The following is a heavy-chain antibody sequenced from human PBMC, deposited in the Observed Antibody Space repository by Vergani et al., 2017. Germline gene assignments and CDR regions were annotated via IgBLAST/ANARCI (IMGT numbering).Heavy chain of an antibody. CDR3: ARAIRRCISTSCYLRQPRVFDY. Sequence: QVQLQQWGAGLLKPSETLSLTCAVYGGSFSGYYWSWIRQPPGKGLEWIGEINHSGSTNYNPSLKSRVTISVDTSKNQFSLKLSSVTAADTAVYYCARAIRRCISTSCYLRQPRVFDYWGQGTLVTVSS. D-gene: IGHD2-2*01. J-gene: IGHJ4*02. CDR1: GGSFSGYY. V-gene: IGHV4-34*01. CDR2: INHSGST.